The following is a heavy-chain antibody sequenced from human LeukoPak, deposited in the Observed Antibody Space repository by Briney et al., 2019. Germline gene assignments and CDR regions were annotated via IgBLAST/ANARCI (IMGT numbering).Heavy chain of an antibody. D-gene: IGHD1-26*01. CDR3: ARDQGGSYPSNWFDP. V-gene: IGHV4-4*09. Sequence: SETLSLTCTVSGGSISSYYWSWIRQPPGKGLEWIGHIYTSGGTNYNPSLKSRVTISVDTSKNQFSLKLSSVTAADAAVYYCARDQGGSYPSNWFDPWGQGTLVTVSS. CDR1: GGSISSYY. CDR2: IYTSGGT. J-gene: IGHJ5*02.